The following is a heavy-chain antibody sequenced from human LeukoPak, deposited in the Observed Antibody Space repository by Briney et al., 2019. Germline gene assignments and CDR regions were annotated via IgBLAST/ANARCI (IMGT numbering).Heavy chain of an antibody. Sequence: GGSLRLSCAASGFTFSSYSMNWVRQAPGKGLEWVSSISSSSSYIYYADSLKGRFTISGDNAKNSLYLQMNSLRADDTAVYYCARGLAAAGTRGPYWGQGTLVTVSS. CDR1: GFTFSSYS. CDR3: ARGLAAAGTRGPY. D-gene: IGHD6-13*01. J-gene: IGHJ4*02. V-gene: IGHV3-21*01. CDR2: ISSSSSYI.